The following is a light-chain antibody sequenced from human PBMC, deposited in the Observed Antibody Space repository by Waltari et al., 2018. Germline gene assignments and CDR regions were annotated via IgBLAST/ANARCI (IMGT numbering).Light chain of an antibody. CDR2: GTY. J-gene: IGKJ2*01. V-gene: IGKV3-11*01. Sequence: EIVLTQSPATLSLSTGERATLSCRASTSVSRYLAWYQQKPGQAPRLRIYGTYNRTTGIPAMFSGRGSGTAFTLTISSLEPEDFAVYYCEQRSSWPNTFGQGTKLEIK. CDR3: EQRSSWPNT. CDR1: TSVSRY.